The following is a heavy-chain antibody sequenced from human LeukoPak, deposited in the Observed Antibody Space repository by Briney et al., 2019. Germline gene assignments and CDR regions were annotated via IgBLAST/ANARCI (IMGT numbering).Heavy chain of an antibody. D-gene: IGHD3-22*01. CDR2: ISAYNGNT. CDR1: GYTFTSYG. CDR3: AREYYYDSSGDYHFDY. Sequence: ASVKVSCKASGYTFTSYGISWVRQAPGQGLEWMGWISAYNGNTNYAQKLQGRVTMTTDTSTSTAYMELRSLRSDDTAVYYCAREYYYDSSGDYHFDYWGQGTLVTVSS. V-gene: IGHV1-18*01. J-gene: IGHJ4*02.